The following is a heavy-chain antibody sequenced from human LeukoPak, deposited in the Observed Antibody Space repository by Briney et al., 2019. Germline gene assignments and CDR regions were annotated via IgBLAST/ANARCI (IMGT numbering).Heavy chain of an antibody. J-gene: IGHJ4*02. Sequence: KIGASLKISCKGSGYSFTSYWIGWVRQMPGKGLEWMGIIYPGDSDTRYSPSFQGQVTISADKSISTAYLQWSSLKASDTAMYYCARRITGTGFYDSSGYYLPYFDYWGQGTLVTVSS. V-gene: IGHV5-51*01. CDR2: IYPGDSDT. D-gene: IGHD3-22*01. CDR1: GYSFTSYW. CDR3: ARRITGTGFYDSSGYYLPYFDY.